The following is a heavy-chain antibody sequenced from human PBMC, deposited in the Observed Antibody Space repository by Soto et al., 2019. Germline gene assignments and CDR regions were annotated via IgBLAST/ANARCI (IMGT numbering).Heavy chain of an antibody. D-gene: IGHD1-26*01. V-gene: IGHV3-74*01. J-gene: IGHJ2*01. Sequence: EVQLVESGGGLVQPGGSLRLSCAASGFTFSSYWMHWVREHLGKGLVWVSRINSDGGSTTYADSVKGRFTISRDNAKNTLYLQMNSLRAEYTAVYYCARGGSLNWYFDLWGRGTLVTVSS. CDR3: ARGGSLNWYFDL. CDR2: INSDGGST. CDR1: GFTFSSYW.